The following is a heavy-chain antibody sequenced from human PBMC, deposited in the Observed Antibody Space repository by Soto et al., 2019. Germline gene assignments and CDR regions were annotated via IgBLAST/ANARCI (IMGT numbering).Heavy chain of an antibody. CDR2: IGGLSGGT. D-gene: IGHD3-9*01. J-gene: IGHJ6*02. Sequence: EVQLLESGGGSVQPGGALRLSCVASGFTFSTYAMSWVRQAPGKGLEWVSGIGGLSGGTDYADSVKGRLTISRDNSKYTLYLQMNSLRAEDTAVYFFAKVSILTESYHYYAMDVWGQGTTVTVSS. CDR3: AKVSILTESYHYYAMDV. CDR1: GFTFSTYA. V-gene: IGHV3-23*01.